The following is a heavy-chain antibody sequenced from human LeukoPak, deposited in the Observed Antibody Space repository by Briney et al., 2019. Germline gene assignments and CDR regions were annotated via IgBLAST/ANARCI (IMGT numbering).Heavy chain of an antibody. CDR1: GFTFSDYY. CDR2: ISSSDSTI. J-gene: IGHJ4*02. Sequence: TGGSLRLSCAASGFTFSDYYMSWIRQAPGKGLEWVSYISSSDSTIYYADSVKGRFTISRDNAKNSLHLQMNSLRAEDTAIYYCARGLPATLLDYWGQGTLVTVSS. CDR3: ARGLPATLLDY. V-gene: IGHV3-11*01. D-gene: IGHD2-2*01.